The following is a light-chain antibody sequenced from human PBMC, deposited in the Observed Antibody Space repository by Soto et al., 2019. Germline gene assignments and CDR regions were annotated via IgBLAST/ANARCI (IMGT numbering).Light chain of an antibody. V-gene: IGLV1-47*02. CDR3: TSHTPNITL. Sequence: QSVLTQPPSASGTPGQRVTISCSGTNSNIGSNFVYWYQHLPGTTPKLLVFSYNQRPSGVPDRFSGSKSGSSASLAISGLRAEDEADYYCTSHTPNITLFGGGTKVTVL. CDR2: SYN. CDR1: NSNIGSNF. J-gene: IGLJ2*01.